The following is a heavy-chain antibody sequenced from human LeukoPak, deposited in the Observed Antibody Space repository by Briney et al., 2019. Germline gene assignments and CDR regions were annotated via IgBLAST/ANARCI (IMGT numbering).Heavy chain of an antibody. V-gene: IGHV3-7*01. CDR3: ARVLWFGELKYYFDY. Sequence: GGSLRLSCAASGFTFSSYWMSWVRQAPGKGLEWVANIKQDGSEKYYVDSVKGRFTISRDNAKNSLYLQMNSLRAEDTAVYYCARVLWFGELKYYFDYWGQGTLVTVSS. CDR2: IKQDGSEK. J-gene: IGHJ4*02. CDR1: GFTFSSYW. D-gene: IGHD3-10*01.